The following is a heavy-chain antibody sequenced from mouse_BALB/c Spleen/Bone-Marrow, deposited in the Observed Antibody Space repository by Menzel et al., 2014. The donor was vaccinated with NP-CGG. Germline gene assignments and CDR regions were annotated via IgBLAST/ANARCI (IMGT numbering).Heavy chain of an antibody. Sequence: EVHLVESGGGLVQPGGSMKLSCAASGFTFSDAWMDWVRQSPEKGLEWVAEIRRNSNNHATYYAESVKGRFTISRDDSKSTVYLQMNSLRPEDTGIYYCTDLLRLRRDYWGQGTSVTVSS. CDR2: IRRNSNNHAT. CDR1: GFTFSDAW. CDR3: TDLLRLRRDY. D-gene: IGHD1-2*01. V-gene: IGHV6-6*01. J-gene: IGHJ4*01.